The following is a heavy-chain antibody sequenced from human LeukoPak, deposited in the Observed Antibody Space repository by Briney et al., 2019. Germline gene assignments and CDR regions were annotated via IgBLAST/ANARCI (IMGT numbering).Heavy chain of an antibody. CDR3: AELGITMIGGV. V-gene: IGHV3-43D*03. CDR1: GFTFDDYA. CDR2: ISWDGGST. D-gene: IGHD3-10*02. Sequence: GGSLRLSCAASGFTFDDYAMHWVRHAPGKGLEWVSLISWDGGSTYYADSVKGRFTISRDNAKNSLYLQMNSLRAEDTAVYYCAELGITMIGGVWGKGTTVTISS. J-gene: IGHJ6*04.